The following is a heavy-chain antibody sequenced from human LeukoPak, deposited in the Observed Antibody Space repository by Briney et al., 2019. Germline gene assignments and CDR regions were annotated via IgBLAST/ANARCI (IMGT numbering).Heavy chain of an antibody. J-gene: IGHJ4*02. Sequence: GGSLRLSFASSVFTFIYCVMSWVRQPPGKGLEWVSAISARRDTTYYADSVKGRFTISRDNAKNSLYLQMNSLRAEDTAVYYCAGARSSSWYCPDYWGQGTLVTVSS. V-gene: IGHV3-23*01. CDR3: AGARSSSWYCPDY. CDR2: ISARRDTT. CDR1: VFTFIYCV. D-gene: IGHD6-13*01.